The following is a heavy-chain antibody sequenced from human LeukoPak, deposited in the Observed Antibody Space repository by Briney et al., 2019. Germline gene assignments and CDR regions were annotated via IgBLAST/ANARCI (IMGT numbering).Heavy chain of an antibody. J-gene: IGHJ4*02. CDR2: ISSRGSSI. CDR1: GFTFSSYE. V-gene: IGHV3-48*03. Sequence: GGSLRLSCGASGFTFSSYEMSWVRQAPGKGLEWVSSISSRGSSIYADSVKGRFTISRDNAKNSLYLQMNSLRVEDTAVYYCARVFEGEMATMSDWGQGTLVIVFS. D-gene: IGHD5-24*01. CDR3: ARVFEGEMATMSD.